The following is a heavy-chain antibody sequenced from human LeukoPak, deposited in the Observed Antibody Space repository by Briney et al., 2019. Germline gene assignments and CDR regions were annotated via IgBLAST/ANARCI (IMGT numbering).Heavy chain of an antibody. J-gene: IGHJ6*03. CDR1: GYTFSRYG. CDR2: ISADTGNT. CDR3: ARATVTRDMDV. D-gene: IGHD4-17*01. V-gene: IGHV1-18*01. Sequence: ASVKVSCKASGYTFSRYGISWVRQAPGQGLEWMGRISADTGNTDYAQKLQGRVAMTTDTSTSTVYMELRSLTSDDTAVYYCARATVTRDMDVWGKGTTVTIPS.